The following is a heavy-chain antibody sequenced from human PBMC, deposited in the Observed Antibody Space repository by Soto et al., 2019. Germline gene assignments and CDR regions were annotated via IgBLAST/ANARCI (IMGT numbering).Heavy chain of an antibody. Sequence: TLSLTCTVSGGSISSGDYFWSWIRQHPGKGPEWIGYIYYIGSTYYNPSLKSRVSISVDTSKNQFSLKLSSVTAADTAVYYCASLVALTYCSGGTCYGGTDYWGQGTLVTVSS. CDR3: ASLVALTYCSGGTCYGGTDY. CDR1: GGSISSGDYF. J-gene: IGHJ4*02. V-gene: IGHV4-31*03. CDR2: IYYIGST. D-gene: IGHD2-15*01.